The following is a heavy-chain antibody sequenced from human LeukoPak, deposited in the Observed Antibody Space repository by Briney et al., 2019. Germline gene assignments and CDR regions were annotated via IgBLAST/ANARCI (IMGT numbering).Heavy chain of an antibody. D-gene: IGHD3-10*01. J-gene: IGHJ4*02. CDR2: IDPSDSYT. Sequence: GASLQISCKGSGPRFTTYRITWVRQMPGKGLEWMGTIDPSDSYTNYSPSFQGHVSISVDKSISTAYLQWSSLKASDTAMYYCARHLYGSVTYNVDYWGQGTLVTVSS. V-gene: IGHV5-10-1*01. CDR1: GPRFTTYR. CDR3: ARHLYGSVTYNVDY.